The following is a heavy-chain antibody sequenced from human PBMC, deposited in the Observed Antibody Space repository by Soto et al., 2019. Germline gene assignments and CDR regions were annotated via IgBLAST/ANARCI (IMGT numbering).Heavy chain of an antibody. Sequence: QVQLVQSGAEVKKPGASVKVSCKASVYTFSSYDINWVRQATGQGLEWMGWMNPKSGNTGYVQKFKDRVTMTRDTSINTAYMELSGLRSEDTAVYYCARGASMDVWGKGTTVTVAS. J-gene: IGHJ6*03. CDR2: MNPKSGNT. V-gene: IGHV1-8*01. CDR1: VYTFSSYD. CDR3: ARGASMDV.